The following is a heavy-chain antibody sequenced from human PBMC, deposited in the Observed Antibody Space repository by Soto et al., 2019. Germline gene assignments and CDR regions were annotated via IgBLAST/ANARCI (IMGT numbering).Heavy chain of an antibody. V-gene: IGHV3-23*01. CDR1: GFTFNNYA. D-gene: IGHD2-15*01. CDR2: ISGGGDTT. CDR3: AKGLGSSGMLLPRVDF. J-gene: IGHJ4*02. Sequence: EVQLLESGGGLVQPGGSLRLSCAASGFTFNNYAMTWVRQAPGKGLEWVSAISGGGDTTSYADSVKGRFTVSRDGSKNTLYLQMSSLRAEFTALYYCAKGLGSSGMLLPRVDFWGQGTLVTFAA.